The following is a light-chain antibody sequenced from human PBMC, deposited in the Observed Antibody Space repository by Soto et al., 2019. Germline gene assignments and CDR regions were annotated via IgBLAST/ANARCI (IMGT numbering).Light chain of an antibody. CDR2: GAS. CDR1: QSVSNN. V-gene: IGKV3-15*01. Sequence: IVMTHSPATLSVSPGERATLSCRASQSVSNNLAWYQQKPGQAPRLLIYGASTRATAIPARFSGSGSGTEFTLTISSLQSEDFAVDFCQQYDNWPYTFGQGTKLEIK. CDR3: QQYDNWPYT. J-gene: IGKJ2*01.